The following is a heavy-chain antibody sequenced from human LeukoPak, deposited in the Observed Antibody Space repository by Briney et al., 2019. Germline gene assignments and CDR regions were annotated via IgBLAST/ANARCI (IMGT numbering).Heavy chain of an antibody. D-gene: IGHD5/OR15-5a*01. CDR1: GFTFSSYA. J-gene: IGHJ4*02. CDR3: AKSSVDIVSYPFDY. V-gene: IGHV3-23*01. CDR2: ISGSGGST. Sequence: GGSLRLSCAASGFTFSSYAMSWVRQAPGKGLEWVSAISGSGGSTYYADSVKSRFTISRDNSKNTLYLQMNSLRAEDTAVYYCAKSSVDIVSYPFDYWGQGTLVTVSS.